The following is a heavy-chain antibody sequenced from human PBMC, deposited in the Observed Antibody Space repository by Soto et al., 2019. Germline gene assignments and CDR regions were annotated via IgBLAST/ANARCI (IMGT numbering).Heavy chain of an antibody. Sequence: GGSLRLSCAASGCTFDDYAMHWVRQAPGKGLEWVSGISWNSGSIGYADSVKGRFTISRDNAKNSLYLQMNSLRAEDTALYYCAKSVAVAAPFEPWGQGTLVTVS. D-gene: IGHD6-19*01. CDR2: ISWNSGSI. CDR1: GCTFDDYA. CDR3: AKSVAVAAPFEP. J-gene: IGHJ5*02. V-gene: IGHV3-9*01.